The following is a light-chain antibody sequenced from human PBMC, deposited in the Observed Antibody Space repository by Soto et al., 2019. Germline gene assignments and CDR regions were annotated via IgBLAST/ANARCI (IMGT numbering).Light chain of an antibody. Sequence: SALTQPRSVSGSPGQSVTISCTGTSSDVGGYNYVSWYQQHPGKAPKLMIYDVSKRPSGVPDRFSGSKSGNTASLTISGLQAEDEADYYCCSYAGSYSRYVFGTGTKLTVL. CDR3: CSYAGSYSRYV. CDR1: SSDVGGYNY. J-gene: IGLJ1*01. V-gene: IGLV2-11*01. CDR2: DVS.